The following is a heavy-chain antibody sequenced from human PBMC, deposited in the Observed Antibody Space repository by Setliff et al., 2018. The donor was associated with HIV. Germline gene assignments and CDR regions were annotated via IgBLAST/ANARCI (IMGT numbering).Heavy chain of an antibody. D-gene: IGHD1-1*01. CDR3: ARGPPSGMTRRNNWFDP. CDR1: GFTFSTYS. J-gene: IGHJ5*02. V-gene: IGHV3-48*01. Sequence: GGSLRLSCLASGFTFSTYSMNWIRQTPEKGLEWISYISSSSSTIYYADSVKGRFTISRDNAKNSVYLDMDSLRADDTAVYYCARGPPSGMTRRNNWFDPWGKGTLVTVSS. CDR2: ISSSSSTI.